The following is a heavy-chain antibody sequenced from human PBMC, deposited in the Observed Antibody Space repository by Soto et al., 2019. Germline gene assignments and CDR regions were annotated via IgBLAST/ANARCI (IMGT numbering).Heavy chain of an antibody. D-gene: IGHD6-19*01. Sequence: SETLSLTCSVSGGSISGSYWSWIRQSPGKGLEWLGYVYYTGSTNYIPSLRSRVSISVDTSKNEFSLRLSSVTAADTAVYFCARSVAVPGAHSEYWGQGNHVIVSS. CDR3: ARSVAVPGAHSEY. V-gene: IGHV4-59*01. CDR2: VYYTGST. CDR1: GGSISGSY. J-gene: IGHJ4*02.